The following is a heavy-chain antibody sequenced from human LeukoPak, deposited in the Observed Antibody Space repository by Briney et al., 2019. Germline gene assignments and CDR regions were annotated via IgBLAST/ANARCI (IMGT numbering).Heavy chain of an antibody. CDR3: ARDGRYSSGWYSADY. D-gene: IGHD6-19*01. J-gene: IGHJ4*02. CDR2: ISSSSSYI. V-gene: IGHV3-21*01. Sequence: GGSLRLSCAASGFTFSSYGMHWVRQAPGKGLEWVSSISSSSSYIYYADSVKGRFTISRDNAKNSLYLQMNSLRAEDTAVYYCARDGRYSSGWYSADYWGQGTLVTVSS. CDR1: GFTFSSYG.